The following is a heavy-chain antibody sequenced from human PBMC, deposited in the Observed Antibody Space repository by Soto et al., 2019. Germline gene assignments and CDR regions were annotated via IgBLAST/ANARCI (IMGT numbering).Heavy chain of an antibody. J-gene: IGHJ3*01. CDR1: GFSFSDFE. D-gene: IGHD1-1*01. V-gene: IGHV3-48*03. CDR2: ISSGGTTK. Sequence: GGSLRLSCATSGFSFSDFEMHWVRQAPGKGLEWVSYISSGGTTKYYADSVKGRFTISRDNAKNSLFLQMNSLRAEDTAVYYCATWLQQEHAYDVWGLGTTVTVSS. CDR3: ATWLQQEHAYDV.